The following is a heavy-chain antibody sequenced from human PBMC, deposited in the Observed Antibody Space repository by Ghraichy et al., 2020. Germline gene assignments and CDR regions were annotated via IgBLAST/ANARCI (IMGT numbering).Heavy chain of an antibody. CDR3: VRAESGSPTGPGGY. CDR1: GYTFTGYY. D-gene: IGHD1-26*01. Sequence: ASVKVSCKASGYTFTGYYMHWVRQAPGQGLEWMGWINPNSGGTNYAQKFQGWVTMTRDTSISTAYMELSRLRSDDAAVYYCVRAESGSPTGPGGYWGQGTLVTVSS. V-gene: IGHV1-2*04. CDR2: INPNSGGT. J-gene: IGHJ4*02.